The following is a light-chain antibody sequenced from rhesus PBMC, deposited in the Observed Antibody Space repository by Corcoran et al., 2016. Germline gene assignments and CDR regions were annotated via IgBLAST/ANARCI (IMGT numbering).Light chain of an antibody. V-gene: IGKV1-44*03. CDR3: QQHNSHPRT. Sequence: DIQMTQSPSSLSASVGDRVTITRRASQTISSYLAWYQQKPGKVPKLLVYAASPLQNRVPSRFRGSGAGTGFTSTISSLQPEDFATYYCQQHNSHPRTFGQGTKVEIK. J-gene: IGKJ1*01. CDR1: QTISSY. CDR2: AAS.